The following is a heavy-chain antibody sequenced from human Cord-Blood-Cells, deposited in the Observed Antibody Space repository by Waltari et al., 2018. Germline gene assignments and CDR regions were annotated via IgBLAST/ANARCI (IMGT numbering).Heavy chain of an antibody. CDR1: GCSISSSSYD. Sequence: QLQLQEPGPGLVKPSETLSLPCHVFGCSISSSSYDWGWVRQPPGKGLEGIGSIYYSWSTYCNPSVNRRVTPAVDTSKIQSCLKLISVTAADTAVHYCARHEVDRFDYGGPGTLVTDSS. D-gene: IGHD2-15*01. CDR2: IYYSWST. J-gene: IGHJ4*02. CDR3: ARHEVDRFDY. V-gene: IGHV4-39*01.